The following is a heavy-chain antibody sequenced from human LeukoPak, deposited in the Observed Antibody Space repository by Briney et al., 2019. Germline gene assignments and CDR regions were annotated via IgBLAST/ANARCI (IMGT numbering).Heavy chain of an antibody. J-gene: IGHJ4*02. V-gene: IGHV3-30*04. CDR3: ARDGCSSTSCYFPYYFDY. Sequence: GGSLRLSCAASGFTFSSYAMHWVRQAPGKGLEWVAVISYDGSNKYYADSVKGRSTISRDNSKNTLYLQMNSLRAEDTAVYYCARDGCSSTSCYFPYYFDYWGQGTLVTVSS. CDR1: GFTFSSYA. CDR2: ISYDGSNK. D-gene: IGHD2-2*01.